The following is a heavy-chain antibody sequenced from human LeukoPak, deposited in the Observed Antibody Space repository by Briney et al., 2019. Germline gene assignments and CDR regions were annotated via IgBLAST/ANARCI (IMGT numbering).Heavy chain of an antibody. CDR1: GFTFSSYS. V-gene: IGHV3-21*01. CDR2: ISSSSSYI. D-gene: IGHD3-10*01. J-gene: IGHJ4*02. CDR3: ARVGINYYGSGSYFDY. Sequence: PGGSLRLSCAASGFTFSSYSINWVRQAPGKGLEWVSSISSSSSYIYYADSVKGRFTISRDNAKNSLYLQMNSLRAEDTAVYYCARVGINYYGSGSYFDYWGQGTLVTVSP.